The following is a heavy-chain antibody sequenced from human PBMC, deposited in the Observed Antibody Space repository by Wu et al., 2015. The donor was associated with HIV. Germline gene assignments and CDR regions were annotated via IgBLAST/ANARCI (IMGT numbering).Heavy chain of an antibody. J-gene: IGHJ4*01. CDR1: RDTFKRFA. D-gene: IGHD4-17*01. CDR2: ITPVLGST. V-gene: IGHV1-69*11. CDR3: ARDATPPTTEFDH. Sequence: QVQLVQSGTEIKKPGSSVKVSCKASRDTFKRFAITWVRQAPGQGLECMGKITPVLGSTVYTQKFQDRVTITADESTSTSYMELSSLTSEDTAVYYCARDATPPTTEFDHWGQGTLITVSS.